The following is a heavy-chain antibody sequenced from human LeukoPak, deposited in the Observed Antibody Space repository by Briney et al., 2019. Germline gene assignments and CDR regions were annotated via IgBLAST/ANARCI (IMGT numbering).Heavy chain of an antibody. CDR3: ARESGYTYGA. D-gene: IGHD6-13*01. CDR1: VFRLSGYW. Sequence: RGSLRLSCAAPVFRLSGYWMHWVRQAPGKGLVWVSLINTDGGRTAYADSVKGRFTISRDNAKNTLYLQMKSLRAEDTAVYYCARESGYTYGAWGQGTLVTVSS. CDR2: INTDGGRT. J-gene: IGHJ4*02. V-gene: IGHV3-74*01.